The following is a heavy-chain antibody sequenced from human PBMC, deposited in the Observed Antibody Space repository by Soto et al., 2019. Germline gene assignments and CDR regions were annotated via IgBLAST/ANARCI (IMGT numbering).Heavy chain of an antibody. CDR2: ISVSGHST. J-gene: IGHJ6*02. V-gene: IGHV3-23*01. Sequence: AGSLRLSCAASGLSFSDYAMNWFRQAPGPGLEWVSVISVSGHSTYYADSVKGRFTIFRDDSKNTLHLQMNILRAEDTAVFSCAKGPSLGPWYYYGMDVWGQGTTVTVSS. D-gene: IGHD7-27*01. CDR1: GLSFSDYA. CDR3: AKGPSLGPWYYYGMDV.